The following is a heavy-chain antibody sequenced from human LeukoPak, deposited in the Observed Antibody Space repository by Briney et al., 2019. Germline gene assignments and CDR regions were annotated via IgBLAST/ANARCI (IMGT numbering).Heavy chain of an antibody. CDR2: ISSSSSTI. Sequence: GGSLRLSCAASGFTFSSYSMNWVRQAPGKGLEWVSYISSSSSTIYYADSVKGRFTISRDNAKNSLYLQMSSLRAEDTALYYCARDRGADSGWVFDYWGQGTLVTVSS. D-gene: IGHD6-19*01. J-gene: IGHJ4*02. CDR1: GFTFSSYS. V-gene: IGHV3-48*01. CDR3: ARDRGADSGWVFDY.